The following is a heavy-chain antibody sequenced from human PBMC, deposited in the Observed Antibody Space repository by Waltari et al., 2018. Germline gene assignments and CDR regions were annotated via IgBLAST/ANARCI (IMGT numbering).Heavy chain of an antibody. Sequence: QVQLQQSGPGLVKPSQTLSLTCAVSGDSLFTTSVAWNWIRQSPSRGLEWLGRTYYRSQWRNDYALSVKGRITVTPDTSKNHFSLQLDSVTPDDTAVYYCARGKFTAFDIWGQGTMVTVSS. CDR1: GDSLFTTSVA. J-gene: IGHJ3*02. V-gene: IGHV6-1*01. CDR3: ARGKFTAFDI. CDR2: TYYRSQWRN.